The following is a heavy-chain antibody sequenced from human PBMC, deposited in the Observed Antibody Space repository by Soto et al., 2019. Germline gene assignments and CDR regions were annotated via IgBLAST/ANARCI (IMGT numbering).Heavy chain of an antibody. Sequence: GGSLRLSCAASGFTFSSYAMSWVRQAPGKGLEWVSAISGSGGSTYYADSVKGRFTISRDNSKNTLYLQMNSLRAEDTAVYYCAKNVKWFGELFSWFDPWGQGTLVTVSS. CDR3: AKNVKWFGELFSWFDP. J-gene: IGHJ5*02. CDR2: ISGSGGST. CDR1: GFTFSSYA. V-gene: IGHV3-23*01. D-gene: IGHD3-10*01.